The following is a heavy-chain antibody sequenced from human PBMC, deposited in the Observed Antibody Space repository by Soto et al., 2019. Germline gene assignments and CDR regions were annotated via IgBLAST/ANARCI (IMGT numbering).Heavy chain of an antibody. CDR3: AKPGIAAAPTGGFDY. J-gene: IGHJ4*02. D-gene: IGHD6-13*01. Sequence: QPGGSLRLSCAASGFTFSTYSMNWVRQAPGKGLEWASYISSGSDTTYYADSVKGRFTISRDNAKNSLFLQMNSLRAEDTAVYYCAKPGIAAAPTGGFDYWGQGILVTVSS. V-gene: IGHV3-48*01. CDR2: ISSGSDTT. CDR1: GFTFSTYS.